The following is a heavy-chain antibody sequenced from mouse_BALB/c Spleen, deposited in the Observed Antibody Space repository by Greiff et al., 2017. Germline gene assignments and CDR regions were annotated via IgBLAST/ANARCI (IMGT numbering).Heavy chain of an antibody. V-gene: IGHV1-87*01. CDR3: ARWYDHDPAY. CDR1: GYTFTSYW. J-gene: IGHJ3*01. CDR2: VYPGDGDT. Sequence: VQLQQSGAELARPGASVKLSCKASGYTFTSYWMHWVKQRPGQGLEWIGAVYPGDGDTRYTQKFKGKATLTADKSSSTAYMKLSSLASEDSEVYYCARWYDHDPAYWGQGTLVTVAA. D-gene: IGHD2-4*01.